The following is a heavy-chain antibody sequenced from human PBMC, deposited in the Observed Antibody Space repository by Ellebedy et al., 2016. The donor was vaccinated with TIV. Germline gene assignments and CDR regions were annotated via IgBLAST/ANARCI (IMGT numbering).Heavy chain of an antibody. CDR1: GDIVSPDSAA. D-gene: IGHD7-27*01. J-gene: IGHJ4*02. CDR3: ARGLGVIDY. CDR2: TYYRSEWYN. V-gene: IGHV6-1*01. Sequence: SQTLSLTXAISGDIVSPDSAAWNWLRQSPSRGLEWLGRTYYRSEWYNDYAMSVESRINIDADTSKNQFSLHLHSVTPEDTAIYYCARGLGVIDYWGQGTLVTVSS.